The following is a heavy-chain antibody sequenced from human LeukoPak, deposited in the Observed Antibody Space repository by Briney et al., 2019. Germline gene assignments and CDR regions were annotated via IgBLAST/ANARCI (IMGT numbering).Heavy chain of an antibody. CDR3: ARDRGVLQWFGELYYYYGMDV. V-gene: IGHV7-4-1*02. CDR2: INTNTGNP. D-gene: IGHD3-10*01. Sequence: GASVKVSCKASGYTFTSYAMNWVRQAPGQGLEWMGWINTNTGNPTYAQGFTGRFVFSLDTSVSTAYLQISSLKAEDTAVYYCARDRGVLQWFGELYYYYGMDVWGQGTTVTVSS. J-gene: IGHJ6*02. CDR1: GYTFTSYA.